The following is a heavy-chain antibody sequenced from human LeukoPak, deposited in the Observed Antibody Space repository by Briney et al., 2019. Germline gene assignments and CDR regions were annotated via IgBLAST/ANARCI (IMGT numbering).Heavy chain of an antibody. V-gene: IGHV4-39*01. D-gene: IGHD6-6*01. J-gene: IGHJ3*02. CDR2: IYYSGST. CDR3: ARHLAYSSSSTFDI. CDR1: GGSISSSSYY. Sequence: PSETLSLTCTVSGGSISSSSYYWGWIRQPPGKGLEWIGSIYYSGSTYYNPSLKSRVTISVDMSKNQFSLKLSSVTAADTAVYYCARHLAYSSSSTFDIWGQGTMVTVSS.